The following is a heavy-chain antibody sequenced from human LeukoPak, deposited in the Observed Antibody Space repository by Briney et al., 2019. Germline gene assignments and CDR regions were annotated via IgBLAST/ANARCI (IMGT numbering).Heavy chain of an antibody. CDR2: IYSGGST. D-gene: IGHD1-26*01. Sequence: GGSLRLSCAASGFTVSSNYMSWVRQAPGKGLEWVSLIYSGGSTYYADSVKGRFTISRDNSKNTLYLQMNSLRAEDTAVYYCARSGRGSYLYYFDYWGQGTLVAVSS. J-gene: IGHJ4*02. CDR1: GFTVSSNY. CDR3: ARSGRGSYLYYFDY. V-gene: IGHV3-53*01.